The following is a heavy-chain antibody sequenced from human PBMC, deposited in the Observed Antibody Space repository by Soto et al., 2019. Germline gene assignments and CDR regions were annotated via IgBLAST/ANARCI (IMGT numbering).Heavy chain of an antibody. J-gene: IGHJ4*02. V-gene: IGHV3-74*01. CDR3: AARNFEY. CDR2: INGDGAGT. CDR1: GFPFTISW. Sequence: GGSLRLSCATSGFPFTISWMHWVRQVPGKGLEWVSLINGDGAGTYYADSVKGRFTISRDNSKNTLYLQMNSLRAEDTAVYYCAARNFEYWGQGTLVTVSS.